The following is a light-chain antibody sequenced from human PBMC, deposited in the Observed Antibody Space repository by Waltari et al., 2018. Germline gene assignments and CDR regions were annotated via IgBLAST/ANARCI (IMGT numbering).Light chain of an antibody. J-gene: IGLJ1*01. CDR3: CSYAGSSTSLYV. Sequence: QSALTQPASVSGSPGQSITISCTGTSSDVVSHNRVSWYQQHPGKAPKLMIYEVSKGPSGVSIRFSGSKSGNTASLTVSGLQAEDETDYYCCSYAGSSTSLYVFGTGPKVTVL. V-gene: IGLV2-23*02. CDR1: SSDVVSHNR. CDR2: EVS.